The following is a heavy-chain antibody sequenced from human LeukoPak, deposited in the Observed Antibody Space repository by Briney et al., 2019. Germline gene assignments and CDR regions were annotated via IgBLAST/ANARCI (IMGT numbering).Heavy chain of an antibody. CDR3: ARERQDTILHSGAFDI. V-gene: IGHV3-30-3*01. Sequence: PGGTLRLSCAASGFTFSSYFMSWVRQAPGKGLEWVADIASDGSHTFYVESVKGRFTISRDNSKNTLSLQMNSLRAEDTAVYFCARERQDTILHSGAFDIWGQGTMVTVSS. J-gene: IGHJ3*02. CDR2: IASDGSHT. D-gene: IGHD2-21*01. CDR1: GFTFSSYF.